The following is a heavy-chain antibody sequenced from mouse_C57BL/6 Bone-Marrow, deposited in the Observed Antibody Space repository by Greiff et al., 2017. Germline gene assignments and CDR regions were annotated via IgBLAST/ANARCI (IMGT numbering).Heavy chain of an antibody. CDR2: ISYDGSN. D-gene: IGHD2-3*01. CDR3: ARGKWGWLLRYFDY. Sequence: DVQLQESGPGLVKPSQSLSLTCSVTGYSITSGYYWNWIRQFPGNKLEWMGYISYDGSNNYNPSLKNRISITRDTSKNQFFLKLNSVTTEDTATYYCARGKWGWLLRYFDYWGQGTTLTVSS. V-gene: IGHV3-6*01. CDR1: GYSITSGYY. J-gene: IGHJ2*01.